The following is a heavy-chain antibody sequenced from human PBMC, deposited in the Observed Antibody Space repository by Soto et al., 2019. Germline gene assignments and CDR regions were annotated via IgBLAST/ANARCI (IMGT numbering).Heavy chain of an antibody. V-gene: IGHV1-18*01. Sequence: QVQLVQSGAEVKKPGASVKVSCKASGYSFTTYGISWVRQAPGQGLEWMGWISDYNGNTNYEKKFQGRVTMTTDTSTRTAYMELKILRSDDTAVYYCAREGYYSGAESYSPPRYYGMDVWGQGTTVTVS. CDR2: ISDYNGNT. D-gene: IGHD3-10*01. CDR3: AREGYYSGAESYSPPRYYGMDV. J-gene: IGHJ6*02. CDR1: GYSFTTYG.